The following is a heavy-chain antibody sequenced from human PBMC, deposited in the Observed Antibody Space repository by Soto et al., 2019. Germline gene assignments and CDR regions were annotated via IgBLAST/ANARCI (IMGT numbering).Heavy chain of an antibody. CDR1: GYTFSNYY. CDR3: ARGPKLTDFGDRGYYGMDV. V-gene: IGHV1-46*01. Sequence: QVHLVQSGAEVKKPGASVTFPCKASGYTFSNYYMHWVRQAPGQGLEWVGIINPSGGGTTYAQNFQGRVTRTRDTSRSTVYMELNSLRSEDTAVYYCARGPKLTDFGDRGYYGMDVWGHGTTVTVSS. J-gene: IGHJ6*02. CDR2: INPSGGGT. D-gene: IGHD4-17*01.